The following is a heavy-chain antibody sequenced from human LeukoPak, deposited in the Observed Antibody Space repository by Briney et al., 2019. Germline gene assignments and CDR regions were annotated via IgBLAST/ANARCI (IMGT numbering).Heavy chain of an antibody. J-gene: IGHJ3*02. D-gene: IGHD5-24*01. CDR2: IYTSGST. V-gene: IGHV4-4*07. CDR1: GGSIRSYY. CDR3: ARDVGAGRDGYNDAFDI. Sequence: SETLSLTCTVSGGSIRSYYWSWIRQPAGKGLEWIGRIYTSGSTNYNPSLKSRVTMSVDTSKNQFSLKLSSVTAADTAVYYCARDVGAGRDGYNDAFDIWGQGTMVTFSS.